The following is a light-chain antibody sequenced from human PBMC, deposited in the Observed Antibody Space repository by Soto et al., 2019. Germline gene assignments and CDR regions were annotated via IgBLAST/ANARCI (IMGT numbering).Light chain of an antibody. CDR1: RTVHSN. V-gene: IGKV3-15*01. CDR2: GAS. J-gene: IGKJ1*01. CDR3: QQYNNWPRT. Sequence: EIVMTQSPATVSVSPGDRVTLSCRASRTVHSNVAWYQHKPGQAPRLLIYGASFRATGMPARFSGSGFGTEFTRTISSLQSEDFAVYYCQQYNNWPRTFGQGTKVEV.